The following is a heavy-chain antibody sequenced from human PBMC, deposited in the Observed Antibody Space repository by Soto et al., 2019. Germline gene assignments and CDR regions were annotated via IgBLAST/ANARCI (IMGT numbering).Heavy chain of an antibody. Sequence: EVQLVESGGGLVQPGGSLRLSCAASGFTFSSYSMNWVRQAPGKGLEWVSYISSSSSTIYYADSVKGRFTISRDNAKNSLYLQMNSLRAEDTAVYYCARDHRLDDILTGYLFDYWGQGPLVTVSS. CDR3: ARDHRLDDILTGYLFDY. D-gene: IGHD3-9*01. CDR2: ISSSSSTI. V-gene: IGHV3-48*01. CDR1: GFTFSSYS. J-gene: IGHJ4*02.